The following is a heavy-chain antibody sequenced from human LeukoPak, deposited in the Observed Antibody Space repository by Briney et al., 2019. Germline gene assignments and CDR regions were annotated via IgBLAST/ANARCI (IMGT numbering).Heavy chain of an antibody. Sequence: GASVKVSCKASGDIFSNDALSWVRQAPGQGLEWMGRIIPIVDIAKYAQKFQGRVTVTADKSTSTAYMEMNSLRAEDTAVYYCAKDRVFYGDSPNDFDYWGQGTLVTVSS. CDR3: AKDRVFYGDSPNDFDY. V-gene: IGHV1-69*10. CDR1: GDIFSNDA. J-gene: IGHJ4*02. CDR2: IIPIVDIA. D-gene: IGHD4-17*01.